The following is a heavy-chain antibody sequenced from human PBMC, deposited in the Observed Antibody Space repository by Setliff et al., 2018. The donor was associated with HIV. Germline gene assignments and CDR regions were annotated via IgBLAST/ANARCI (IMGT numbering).Heavy chain of an antibody. D-gene: IGHD1-26*01. V-gene: IGHV3-23*01. Sequence: PGGSLRLSCTASGFSFTNYALSWVRQAPGKGLEWVSSISGSGTTTYYADSVRGRFTISRDNSKKTLYLQMNDLRAEDAALYYCARDRPKWEPLSAVDYWGQGALVTVSS. CDR1: GFSFTNYA. CDR2: ISGSGTTT. J-gene: IGHJ4*02. CDR3: ARDRPKWEPLSAVDY.